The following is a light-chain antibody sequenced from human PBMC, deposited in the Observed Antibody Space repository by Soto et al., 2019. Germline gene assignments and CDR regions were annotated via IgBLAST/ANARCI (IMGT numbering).Light chain of an antibody. J-gene: IGKJ4*01. Sequence: EIVLTQSPGTLSLSPGERATLSYRASQSVSSSYLAWYQQKPGQAPRLPIYGANYRATGISDRFSGGGSGKDFTLTISRLESDDFAVYYCQQHGTSPLTFGGGTKVDIK. V-gene: IGKV3-20*01. CDR3: QQHGTSPLT. CDR2: GAN. CDR1: QSVSSSY.